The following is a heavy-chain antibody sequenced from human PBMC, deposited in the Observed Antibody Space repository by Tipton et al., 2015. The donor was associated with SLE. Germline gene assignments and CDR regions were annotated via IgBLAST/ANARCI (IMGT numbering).Heavy chain of an antibody. CDR2: ISSSSNYI. CDR1: GFTFSSYS. CDR3: AKDLGGAVDY. D-gene: IGHD3-16*01. J-gene: IGHJ4*02. V-gene: IGHV3-21*04. Sequence: GSLRLSCAASGFTFSSYSMNWVRQAPGKGLEWVSSISSSSNYIYYADSVKGRFTISRDNAKNSLYLQMNSLRPEDTAVYYCAKDLGGAVDYWGQGTLVTVSS.